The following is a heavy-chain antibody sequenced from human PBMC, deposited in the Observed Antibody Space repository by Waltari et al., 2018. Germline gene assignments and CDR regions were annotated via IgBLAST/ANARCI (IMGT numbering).Heavy chain of an antibody. D-gene: IGHD3-22*01. CDR1: GGPFSTYS. J-gene: IGHJ4*02. CDR3: ARGFSDGTGYYYHYFHF. CDR2: IIPGCNTP. V-gene: IGHV1-69*01. Sequence: QVQLVQSGAELKKPGSSVKVSCKASGGPFSTYSLNWVRQAPGQGLEWLGGIIPGCNTPKSAQKFQDRVTITADESTNTAYMELSSLTSEDTAVYYCARGFSDGTGYYYHYFHFWGQGTLVTVSS.